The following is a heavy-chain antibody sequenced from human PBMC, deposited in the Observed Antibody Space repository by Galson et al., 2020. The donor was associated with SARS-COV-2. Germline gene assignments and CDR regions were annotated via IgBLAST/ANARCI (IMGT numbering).Heavy chain of an antibody. J-gene: IGHJ4*02. CDR2: ISYDAYNK. V-gene: IGHV3-30-3*01. D-gene: IGHD3-10*01. CDR3: AREREDYYYGSGSSLDY. CDR1: GFTFSSYA. Sequence: GESLKISCAASGFTFSSYAMHWVRQAPGKGLEWVAVISYDAYNKYYADSVKGRFTISRDNSKNTLYLQMNSLRAEDTAVYYCAREREDYYYGSGSSLDYWGQGTLVTVSS.